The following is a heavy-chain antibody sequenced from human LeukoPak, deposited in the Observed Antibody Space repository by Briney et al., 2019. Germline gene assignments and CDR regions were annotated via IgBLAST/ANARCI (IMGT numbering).Heavy chain of an antibody. J-gene: IGHJ4*02. CDR3: ARENYDFWSGYYTGGPFDY. CDR1: GYTFTNYG. V-gene: IGHV1-18*01. CDR2: ISAYNGKT. D-gene: IGHD3-3*01. Sequence: ASVKVSCKASGYTFTNYGISWVRQAPGQGLEWMGWISAYNGKTNYAQKFQGRVTMTRDTSISTAYMELSRLRSDDTAVYYCARENYDFWSGYYTGGPFDYWGQGTLVTVSS.